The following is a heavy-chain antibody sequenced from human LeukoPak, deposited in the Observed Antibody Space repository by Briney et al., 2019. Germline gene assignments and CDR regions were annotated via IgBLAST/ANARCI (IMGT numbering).Heavy chain of an antibody. D-gene: IGHD1-26*01. V-gene: IGHV1-69*05. J-gene: IGHJ3*02. CDR3: ARDRRWELLSDAFDI. CDR1: GGTFSSYA. Sequence: SVKVSCKASGGTFSSYAISWVRQAPGQGLEWMGGIIPIFGTANYAQIFQGRVTITTDESTRTAYMELSSLRSEDTAVYYCARDRRWELLSDAFDIWGQGTMVTVSS. CDR2: IIPIFGTA.